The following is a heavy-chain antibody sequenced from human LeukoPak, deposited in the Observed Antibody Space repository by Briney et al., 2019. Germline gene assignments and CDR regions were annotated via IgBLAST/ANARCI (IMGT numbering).Heavy chain of an antibody. V-gene: IGHV4-4*07. Sequence: SETLSLTCTVSGGSISSYYWSWIRQPAGKGLEWIGRIYTSGSTNYNPSLKSRVTMSVDTSKNQFSLKLRSVTAADTAVYYCARRLGKIVPTTISKRYAFDIWGQGTTVTVSS. J-gene: IGHJ3*02. D-gene: IGHD2-2*01. CDR2: IYTSGST. CDR1: GGSISSYY. CDR3: ARRLGKIVPTTISKRYAFDI.